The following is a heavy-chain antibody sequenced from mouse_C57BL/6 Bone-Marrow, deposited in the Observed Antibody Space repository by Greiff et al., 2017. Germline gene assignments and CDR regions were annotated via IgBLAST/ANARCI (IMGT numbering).Heavy chain of an antibody. CDR3: ASYGSSLRDY. V-gene: IGHV5-17*01. CDR2: ISSGSSTI. D-gene: IGHD1-1*01. J-gene: IGHJ4*01. Sequence: EVMLVESGGGLVKPGGSLKLSCAASGFTFSDYGMHWVRQAPEQGLEWVAYISSGSSTIYYADTVKGRFTISRDNAKNTLFLQMTSLRSEDTAMYYCASYGSSLRDYWGQGTSVTVSS. CDR1: GFTFSDYG.